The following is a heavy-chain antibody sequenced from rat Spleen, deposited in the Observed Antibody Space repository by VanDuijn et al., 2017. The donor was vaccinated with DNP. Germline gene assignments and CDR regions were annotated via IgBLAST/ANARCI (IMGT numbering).Heavy chain of an antibody. D-gene: IGHD1-2*01. CDR1: GLTFTNYD. CDR3: ATAIGDY. Sequence: EVQLVESGGGLVQPGRSLKLSCAASGLTFTNYDMVWVRQAPTKGLEWVATITTSGGATYYRDSVKGLFTVSRNNAESNLYLQIDSLRSDDTATYYCATAIGDYWGQGVMVTVSS. V-gene: IGHV5-25*01. CDR2: ITTSGGAT. J-gene: IGHJ2*01.